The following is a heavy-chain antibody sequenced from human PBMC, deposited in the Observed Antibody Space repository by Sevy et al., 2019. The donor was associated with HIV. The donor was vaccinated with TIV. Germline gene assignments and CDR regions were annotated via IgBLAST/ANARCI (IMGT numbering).Heavy chain of an antibody. J-gene: IGHJ3*02. V-gene: IGHV3-13*01. Sequence: GGSLRLSCAASGFTFSSYDMHWVHQATGKGLEWVSAIGTAGDTYYPGSVKGRFTISRENAKNSLYLQMNSLRAGDTAVYYCARAIFSYYYDSSDGAFDIWGQGTMVTVSS. CDR2: IGTAGDT. CDR3: ARAIFSYYYDSSDGAFDI. D-gene: IGHD3-22*01. CDR1: GFTFSSYD.